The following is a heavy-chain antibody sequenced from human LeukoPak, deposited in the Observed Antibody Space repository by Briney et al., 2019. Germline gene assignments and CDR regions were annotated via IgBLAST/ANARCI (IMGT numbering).Heavy chain of an antibody. CDR3: ARDLVGATTLDEGF. CDR2: INPNTGGT. J-gene: IGHJ4*02. V-gene: IGHV1-2*02. CDR1: EYTFSVYL. D-gene: IGHD1-26*01. Sequence: GASVNVSCKASEYTFSVYLMHWVRQAPGQGLEWMGWINPNTGGTNYAQKFQGRVTMTRDTSISTAYMELTSLRSDDTALYYCARDLVGATTLDEGFWGQGTVDTVSS.